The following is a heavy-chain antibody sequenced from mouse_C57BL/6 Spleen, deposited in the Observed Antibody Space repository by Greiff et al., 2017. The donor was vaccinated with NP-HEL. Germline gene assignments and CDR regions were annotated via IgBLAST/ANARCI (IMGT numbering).Heavy chain of an antibody. CDR3: ARWSDYGGFAY. Sequence: QVQLKESGAELARPGASVKLSCKASGYTFTSYGISWVKQRTGQGLEWIGEIYPRSGNTYYNEKFKGKATLTADKSSSTAYMELRSLTSEDSAVYFCARWSDYGGFAYWGQGTLVTVSA. D-gene: IGHD2-4*01. J-gene: IGHJ3*01. CDR1: GYTFTSYG. V-gene: IGHV1-81*01. CDR2: IYPRSGNT.